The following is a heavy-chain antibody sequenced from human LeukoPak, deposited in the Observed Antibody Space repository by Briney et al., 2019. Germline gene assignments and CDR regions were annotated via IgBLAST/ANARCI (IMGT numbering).Heavy chain of an antibody. Sequence: ASVKVSCKASGYTFTNYAMHWVRQGPGQRLEWMGWINAGHGNTKYSQEFQGRVTITRDTSASTAYMDLSSLRSEDTAVYYCARVVRYSSGPLTDLFPYSFDYWGQGTLVTVSS. CDR1: GYTFTNYA. D-gene: IGHD6-19*01. V-gene: IGHV1-3*03. CDR3: ARVVRYSSGPLTDLFPYSFDY. J-gene: IGHJ4*02. CDR2: INAGHGNT.